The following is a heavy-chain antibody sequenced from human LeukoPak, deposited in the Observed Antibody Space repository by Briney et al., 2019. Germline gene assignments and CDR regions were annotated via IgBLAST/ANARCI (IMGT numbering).Heavy chain of an antibody. D-gene: IGHD2-2*01. V-gene: IGHV4-59*10. CDR1: GGSFSGYY. CDR3: ARGYCSSTSCYEFDY. CDR2: IYTSGST. Sequence: PSETLSLTCAVYGGSFSGYYWSWIRQPAGKGLEWIGRIYTSGSTNYNPSLKSRVTMSVDTSKNQFSLKLSSVTAADTAVYYCARGYCSSTSCYEFDYWGQGTLVTVSS. J-gene: IGHJ4*02.